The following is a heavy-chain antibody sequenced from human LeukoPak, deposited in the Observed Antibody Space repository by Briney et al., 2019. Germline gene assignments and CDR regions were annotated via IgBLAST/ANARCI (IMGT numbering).Heavy chain of an antibody. V-gene: IGHV1-46*01. Sequence: ASVTVSCKASGYTFTSNYIHWVRQAPGQGLEWMGMIYPRDGSTSYSQKFQGRVPVTRDTSTSTVHMELSGLRSEDTAVYYCARDQEGFDYWGQGTLVTVSS. CDR2: IYPRDGST. CDR1: GYTFTSNY. CDR3: ARDQEGFDY. J-gene: IGHJ4*02.